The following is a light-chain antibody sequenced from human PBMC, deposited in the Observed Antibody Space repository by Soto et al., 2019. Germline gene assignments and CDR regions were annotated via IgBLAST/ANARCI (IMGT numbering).Light chain of an antibody. CDR2: EVS. J-gene: IGKJ1*01. CDR3: MQGTHWPWT. CDR1: QSLIHSDGSTY. Sequence: DVVMTQSPLSLPVTLGQPASISCRSSQSLIHSDGSTYLSWFQQRPGQSPRRLIYEVSDRDSGVPDRLSGSGSGTDFALKISRVEAEEVGVYYCMQGTHWPWTFGQGTEVEIK. V-gene: IGKV2-30*02.